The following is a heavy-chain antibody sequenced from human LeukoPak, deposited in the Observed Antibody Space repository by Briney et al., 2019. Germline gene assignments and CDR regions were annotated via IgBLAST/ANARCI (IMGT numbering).Heavy chain of an antibody. CDR3: ARGPPPDFDY. J-gene: IGHJ4*02. CDR1: GGPISSGDYY. CDR2: IHPSGST. V-gene: IGHV4-61*02. Sequence: PSETLSLTCTVSGGPISSGDYYWSWIRQPAGKGLEWIGRIHPSGSTNYNPSLKSRVTLSVDTSKNQFSLKLSSVTAADTAVYYCARGPPPDFDYWGRGTLVTVSS.